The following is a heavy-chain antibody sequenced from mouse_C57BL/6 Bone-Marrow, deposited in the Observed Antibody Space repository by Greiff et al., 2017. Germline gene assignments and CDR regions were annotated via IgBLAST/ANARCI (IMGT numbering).Heavy chain of an antibody. D-gene: IGHD1-1*01. CDR1: GYTFTSYG. CDR2: IYIGNGYT. CDR3: ARSPYYYGSSPPFAY. Sequence: EVQLQQSGAGLVRPGSSLKMSCTTSGYTFTSYGINWVNQRPGQGLEWIGYIYIGNGYTEYNEKFKGKATLTSDTSSSTAYMQLSSLTSEDSAIYFCARSPYYYGSSPPFAYWGQGTLVTVSA. J-gene: IGHJ3*01. V-gene: IGHV1-58*01.